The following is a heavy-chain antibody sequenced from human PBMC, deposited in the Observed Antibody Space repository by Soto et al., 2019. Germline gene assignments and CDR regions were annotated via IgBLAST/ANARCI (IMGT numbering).Heavy chain of an antibody. CDR1: GGSISRGGYS. CDR3: ARHPGYCSGSNRYGYYTMDV. V-gene: IGHV4-30-2*01. J-gene: IGHJ6*02. D-gene: IGHD2-15*01. Sequence: SETLSLTCAVSGGSISRGGYSWSWIRQPPGKGLEWIGYMYHSGSTYYNPSLKSRVTISVDRSKNQFSLELSSVTAADTAVYSCARHPGYCSGSNRYGYYTMDVWGQGTTVTVSS. CDR2: MYHSGST.